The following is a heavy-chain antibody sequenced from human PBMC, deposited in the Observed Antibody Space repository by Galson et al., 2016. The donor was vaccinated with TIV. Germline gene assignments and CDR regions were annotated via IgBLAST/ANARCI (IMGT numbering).Heavy chain of an antibody. CDR1: GFTFGDYA. CDR3: VRGHDTSWEGPNMDV. D-gene: IGHD2-2*01. J-gene: IGHJ6*03. CDR2: IDSSSNYK. Sequence: SLRLSCAASGFTFGDYAMSWFRQAPGKGLEWLSSIDSSSNYKYYAESVQGRFTVSRNNADNSLFLQMNSLRVDDSGIYYCVRGHDTSWEGPNMDVWGTGTTVAVSS. V-gene: IGHV3-21*06.